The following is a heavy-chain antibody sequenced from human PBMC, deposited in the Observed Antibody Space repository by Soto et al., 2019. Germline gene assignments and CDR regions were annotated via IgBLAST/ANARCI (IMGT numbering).Heavy chain of an antibody. V-gene: IGHV4-59*01. D-gene: IGHD6-19*01. J-gene: IGHJ4*02. CDR2: VYYTGST. CDR3: ARSVAVPGAHIDY. Sequence: SETLSLTCSVSGGSISGSYWSWIRQSPGKGLEWLGYVYYTGSTNYSPSLRSRVSISVDTSKNEFSLRLSSVTAADTAVYFCARSVAVPGAHIDYWGQGTLVTVSS. CDR1: GGSISGSY.